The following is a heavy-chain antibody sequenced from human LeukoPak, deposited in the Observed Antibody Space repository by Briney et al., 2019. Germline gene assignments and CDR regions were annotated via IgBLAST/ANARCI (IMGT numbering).Heavy chain of an antibody. V-gene: IGHV3-7*01. CDR3: ARGKGKVAPLPGAFDI. CDR1: GFTFSSYW. J-gene: IGHJ3*02. CDR2: IKQDGSEK. D-gene: IGHD2-15*01. Sequence: GGSLRLSCAASGFTFSSYWMSWVRQAPGKGLEWVANIKQDGSEKYYVDSVKGRFTTSRDNAKNSLYLQMNSLRAEDTAVYYCARGKGKVAPLPGAFDIWGQGTMVTVSS.